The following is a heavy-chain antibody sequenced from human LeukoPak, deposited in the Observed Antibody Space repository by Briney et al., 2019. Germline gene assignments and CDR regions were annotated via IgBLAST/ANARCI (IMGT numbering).Heavy chain of an antibody. CDR3: AKRGTSSGWYSFDY. CDR1: GFTFSSYS. CDR2: SSSSSSYI. Sequence: GGSLRLSCAASGFTFSSYSINWVRQAPGKGLEWVSSSSSSSSYIYYADSVKGRFTISRDNAKNSLYLQMNSLRAEDTAVYYCAKRGTSSGWYSFDYWGQGTLVTVSS. V-gene: IGHV3-21*04. D-gene: IGHD6-19*01. J-gene: IGHJ4*02.